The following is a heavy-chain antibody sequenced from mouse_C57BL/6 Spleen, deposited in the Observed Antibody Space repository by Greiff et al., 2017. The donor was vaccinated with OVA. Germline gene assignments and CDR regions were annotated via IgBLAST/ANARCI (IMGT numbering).Heavy chain of an antibody. V-gene: IGHV3-6*01. CDR3: ARIYYYGSSPAY. CDR1: GYSITSGYY. CDR2: ISYDGSH. Sequence: EVQLQESGPGLVKPSQSLSLTCSVTGYSITSGYYWTWIRHFPGNKLEWMGYISYDGSHNYNPSLKNRISITRDTSKNQFFLKLNSVTTEDTATYYCARIYYYGSSPAYWGQGTLVTVSA. J-gene: IGHJ3*01. D-gene: IGHD1-1*01.